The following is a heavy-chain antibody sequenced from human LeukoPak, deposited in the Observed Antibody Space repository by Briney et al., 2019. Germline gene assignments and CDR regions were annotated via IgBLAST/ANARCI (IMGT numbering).Heavy chain of an antibody. D-gene: IGHD3-10*01. CDR3: ARDSGTTGEVKFDP. Sequence: NPSETLSLTCTVSGYSISSGYSWGWIRLPPGKGLEWIGTIYHSGTTYYNPSLKDRVTMSVDTSKNQFSVKLSSVTAADTAVYYCARDSGTTGEVKFDPWGQGTLVTVSS. CDR2: IYHSGTT. V-gene: IGHV4-38-2*02. J-gene: IGHJ5*02. CDR1: GYSISSGYS.